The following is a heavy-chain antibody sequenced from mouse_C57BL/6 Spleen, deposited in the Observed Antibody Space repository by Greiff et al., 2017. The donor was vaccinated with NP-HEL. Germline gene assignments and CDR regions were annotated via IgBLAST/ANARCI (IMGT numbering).Heavy chain of an antibody. CDR3: ARRDYYGSSHWYFDV. CDR1: GFTFSSYT. CDR2: ISGGGGNT. V-gene: IGHV5-9*01. J-gene: IGHJ1*03. Sequence: EVQLQESGGGLVKPGGSLKLSCAASGFTFSSYTMSWVRQTPEKRLEWVATISGGGGNTYYPDSVKGRFTISRDNAKNTLYLQMSSLRSEDTALYYCARRDYYGSSHWYFDVWGTGTTVTVSS. D-gene: IGHD1-1*01.